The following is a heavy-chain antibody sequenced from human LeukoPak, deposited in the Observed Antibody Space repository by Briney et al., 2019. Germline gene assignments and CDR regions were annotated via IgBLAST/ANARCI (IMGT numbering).Heavy chain of an antibody. V-gene: IGHV1-2*02. CDR2: INPNSGGT. J-gene: IGHJ4*02. D-gene: IGHD3-10*01. CDR3: ASNRGGNYYGSGTAFDC. Sequence: ASVKVSCKASGYTFTGYYMHWVRQAPGQGLEWMGWINPNSGGTKYAQKFQGRVTMTRDTSISTAYMELSSLRSDDTAVYYCASNRGGNYYGSGTAFDCWGQGTLVTVSS. CDR1: GYTFTGYY.